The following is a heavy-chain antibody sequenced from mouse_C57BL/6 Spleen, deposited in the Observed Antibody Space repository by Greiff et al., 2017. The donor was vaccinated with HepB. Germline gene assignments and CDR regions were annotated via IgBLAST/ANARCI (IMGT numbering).Heavy chain of an antibody. D-gene: IGHD4-1*01. CDR1: GYAFTNYL. Sequence: VQLQQSGAELVRPGTSVKVSCKASGYAFTNYLIEWVKQRPGQGLEWIGVINPGSGGTNYNEKFKGKATLTADKSSSTAYMQLSSLTSEDSAVYFCARSWDDKAWFAYWGQGTLVTVSA. CDR3: ARSWDDKAWFAY. V-gene: IGHV1-54*01. CDR2: INPGSGGT. J-gene: IGHJ3*01.